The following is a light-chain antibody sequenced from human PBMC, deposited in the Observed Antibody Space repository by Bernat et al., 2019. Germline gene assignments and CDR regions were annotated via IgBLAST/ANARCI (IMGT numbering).Light chain of an antibody. V-gene: IGKV3-11*01. CDR3: QQRSNWPPAWT. J-gene: IGKJ1*01. CDR1: QSVSSS. CDR2: DAS. Sequence: EIVLTQSPATLSLSPGEKATLSCRASQSVSSSLAWYQQKPGQAPRLVIYDASNRATGVPDRFSGGGSGTDFTLTISSLEPDDSAIYYCQQRSNWPPAWTFGQGTKVEVK.